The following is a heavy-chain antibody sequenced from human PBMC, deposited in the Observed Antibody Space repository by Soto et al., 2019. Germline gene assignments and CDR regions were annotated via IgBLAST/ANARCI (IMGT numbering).Heavy chain of an antibody. V-gene: IGHV1-2*04. J-gene: IGHJ4*02. CDR1: GYTFTGYY. CDR2: INPNSGGT. Sequence: ASVKVSCKASGYTFTGYYMHWVRQAPGQGLEWMGWINPNSGGTNYAQKFQGWVTMTRDTSISTAYMELSRLRSDDTAVYYCSCSPSPYHFDYWGQGTLVTVSS. CDR3: SCSPSPYHFDY. D-gene: IGHD2-15*01.